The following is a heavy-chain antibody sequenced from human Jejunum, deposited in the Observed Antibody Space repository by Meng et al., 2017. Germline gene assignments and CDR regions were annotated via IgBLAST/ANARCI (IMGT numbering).Heavy chain of an antibody. CDR1: GFIISSNG. V-gene: IGHV3-23*04. J-gene: IGHJ4*02. Sequence: EGQLVQSGGGLGQPGGSLGLSCAASGFIISSNGLDWVRQAPGKGLEWVSSVSTDGNTYYADSVKGRFTISRDNSKNTLYLQMSSLRAEDTALYYCAKLVPYWGQGTLVTVSS. D-gene: IGHD2-21*01. CDR2: VSTDGNT. CDR3: AKLVPY.